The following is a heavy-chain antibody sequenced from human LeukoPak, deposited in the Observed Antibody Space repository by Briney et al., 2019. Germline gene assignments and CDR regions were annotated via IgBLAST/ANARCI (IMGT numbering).Heavy chain of an antibody. V-gene: IGHV4-31*03. CDR1: GGSISGTDLY. CDR2: IYYSGST. CDR3: ARAPHCGGDCYPGAFDI. Sequence: SETLSLTCTVSGGSISGTDLYWGWIRQHPGKGLEWIGYIYYSGSTYYNPSLKSRVTISVDTSKNQFSLKLSSVTAADTAVYYCARAPHCGGDCYPGAFDIWGQGTMVTVSS. J-gene: IGHJ3*02. D-gene: IGHD2-21*02.